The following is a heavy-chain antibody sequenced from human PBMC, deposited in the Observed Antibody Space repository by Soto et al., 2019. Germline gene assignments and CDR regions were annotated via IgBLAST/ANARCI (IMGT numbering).Heavy chain of an antibody. Sequence: QVQLVESGGGVVQPGTSLRVSCVGSGFTFRSYVIHWVRQAPGKGLEWVALTSYDGSDKYYGDSVRGRFTISRDNSRNTVDLQMHSLRLDDTALYYCARWGTTGGLDVWGQGTLVSVSS. D-gene: IGHD3-16*01. V-gene: IGHV3-30*19. J-gene: IGHJ1*01. CDR1: GFTFRSYV. CDR2: TSYDGSDK. CDR3: ARWGTTGGLDV.